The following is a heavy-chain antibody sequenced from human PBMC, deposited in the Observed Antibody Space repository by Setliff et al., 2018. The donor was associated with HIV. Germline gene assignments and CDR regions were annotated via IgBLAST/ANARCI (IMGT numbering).Heavy chain of an antibody. CDR2: IYYSEST. CDR3: ARDMRHLAPLGYYFDY. V-gene: IGHV4-4*02. D-gene: IGHD3-10*01. Sequence: PSETLSLTCAVSGGSISSNWWSWVRQSPGKGLEWIGEIYYSESTSYNPSLKSRVTISVDTSKNQFSLKLGSVTAADTAVYYCARDMRHLAPLGYYFDYWGQGTLVTVSS. CDR1: GGSISSNW. J-gene: IGHJ4*02.